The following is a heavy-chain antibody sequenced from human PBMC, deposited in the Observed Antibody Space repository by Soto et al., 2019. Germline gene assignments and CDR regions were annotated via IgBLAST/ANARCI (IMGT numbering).Heavy chain of an antibody. CDR1: GGTFSSYA. J-gene: IGHJ4*02. CDR3: ARERNTGQADY. Sequence: QVQLLQSGAEVKKPRASVKVSCKASGGTFSSYAISWVRQAPGQGLEWRGGIIPIFGTANYAQKIQGRVTITADESTSTAYMELSSLRSEETAVYYCARERNTGQADYWGKGTLVTVSS. V-gene: IGHV1-69*12. CDR2: IIPIFGTA. D-gene: IGHD3-10*01.